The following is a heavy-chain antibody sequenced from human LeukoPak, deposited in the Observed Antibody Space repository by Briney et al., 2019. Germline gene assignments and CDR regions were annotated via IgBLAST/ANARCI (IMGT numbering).Heavy chain of an antibody. CDR2: IYYSGST. V-gene: IGHV4-38-2*02. CDR1: GYSISSGYD. CDR3: ARLWLPHWFDP. J-gene: IGHJ5*02. D-gene: IGHD5-12*01. Sequence: SETLSLTCTVSGYSISSGYDWGWIRQPPGKGLEWIGSIYYSGSTYYNPSLKSRVTISVDTSKNQFSLRLSSVTAADTAVYYCARLWLPHWFDPWGQGTLVTVSS.